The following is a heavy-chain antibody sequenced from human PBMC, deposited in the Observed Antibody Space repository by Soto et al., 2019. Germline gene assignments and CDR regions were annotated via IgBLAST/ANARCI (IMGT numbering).Heavy chain of an antibody. CDR1: GGTFSSYA. CDR3: AREYYDSSGYYPQATFDY. Sequence: ASVKVSCKASGGTFSSYAISWVRQAPGQGLEWMGGIIPIFGTANYAQKFQGRVTITADESTSTAYMELSSLRSEDTAVYYCAREYYDSSGYYPQATFDYWGQGTRVTVS. J-gene: IGHJ4*02. CDR2: IIPIFGTA. D-gene: IGHD3-22*01. V-gene: IGHV1-69*13.